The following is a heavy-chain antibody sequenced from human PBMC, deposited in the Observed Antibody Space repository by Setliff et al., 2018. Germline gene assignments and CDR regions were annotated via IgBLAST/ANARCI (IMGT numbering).Heavy chain of an antibody. CDR1: GYTFINFH. CDR2: VNPSGGHP. D-gene: IGHD3-10*01. CDR3: AGGQPLVRKYYYYMDV. V-gene: IGHV1-46*01. Sequence: GASVKVSCKSSGYTFINFHLHWVRLAPGQGLQWMGMVNPSGGHPVYAQKFQGRVTMTSDTSTNTVYMDLSSLTSEDTAVYYCAGGQPLVRKYYYYMDVWGKGTTVTVSS. J-gene: IGHJ6*03.